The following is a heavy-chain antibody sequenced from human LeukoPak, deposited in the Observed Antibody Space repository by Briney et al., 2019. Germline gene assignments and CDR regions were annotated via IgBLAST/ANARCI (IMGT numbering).Heavy chain of an antibody. V-gene: IGHV3-23*01. CDR3: AKDQGYCSGGSCYP. CDR2: ISGSGGST. D-gene: IGHD2-15*01. Sequence: GGSLRLSCAASGFTFSSYAMSWVRRAPGKGLEWVSAISGSGGSTYYADSVKGRFTISRDNSKNTLYLQMNSLRAEDTAVYYCAKDQGYCSGGSCYPWGQGTLVTVSS. CDR1: GFTFSSYA. J-gene: IGHJ5*02.